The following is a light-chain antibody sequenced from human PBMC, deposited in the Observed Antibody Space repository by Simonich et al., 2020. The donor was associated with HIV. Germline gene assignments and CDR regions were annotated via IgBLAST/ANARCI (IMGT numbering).Light chain of an antibody. V-gene: IGKV3-15*01. Sequence: EIVMTQSPATLSVSPGERATLSCRASQSVSSDLAWYQQQPGQPPRLLIYGAATRATGIPARFSGSGSGTEFTLTISSMQSEDFVIYYCQQYNNWPRTFGLGTKVEMK. CDR3: QQYNNWPRT. CDR1: QSVSSD. J-gene: IGKJ1*01. CDR2: GAA.